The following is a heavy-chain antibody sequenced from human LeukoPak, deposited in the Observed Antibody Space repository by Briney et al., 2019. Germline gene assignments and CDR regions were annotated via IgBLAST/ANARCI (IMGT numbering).Heavy chain of an antibody. CDR3: AREWRTWPRFDY. J-gene: IGHJ4*02. D-gene: IGHD5-12*01. CDR2: INHSGST. Sequence: PSETLSLTCAVYGGSFSGYYWSWIRQPPGKGLEWIGEINHSGSTNYNPSLKSRVAISVDTSKNQFSLKLSSVTAADTAVYYCAREWRTWPRFDYWGQGTLVTVSS. CDR1: GGSFSGYY. V-gene: IGHV4-34*01.